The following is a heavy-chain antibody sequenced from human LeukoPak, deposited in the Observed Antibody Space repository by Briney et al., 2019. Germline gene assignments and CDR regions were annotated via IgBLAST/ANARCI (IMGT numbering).Heavy chain of an antibody. D-gene: IGHD2-15*01. V-gene: IGHV3-30-3*01. Sequence: GGSLRVSCAASGFTFSSYAMHWVRQAPGKGLEWVAVISYDGSNKYYADSVKGRFTISRDNSKNTLYLQMNSLRAEDTAVYYCAREGPRARRYCSRGSCYSFDYWGQGTLVTVSS. CDR3: AREGPRARRYCSRGSCYSFDY. J-gene: IGHJ4*02. CDR1: GFTFSSYA. CDR2: ISYDGSNK.